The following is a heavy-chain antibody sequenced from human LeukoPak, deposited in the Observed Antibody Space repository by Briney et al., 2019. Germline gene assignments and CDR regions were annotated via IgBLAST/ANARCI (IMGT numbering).Heavy chain of an antibody. D-gene: IGHD3-3*01. V-gene: IGHV1-3*01. CDR1: GYTFTSYA. Sequence: ASVKVSCKASGYTFTSYAMHWVRQAPGQRLEWMGWSNAGNGNTNYAQKLQGRVTMTTDTSTSTAYMELRSLRSDDTAVYYCATYYDFWSGYSGNYFDYWGQGTLVTVSS. CDR3: ATYYDFWSGYSGNYFDY. CDR2: SNAGNGNT. J-gene: IGHJ4*02.